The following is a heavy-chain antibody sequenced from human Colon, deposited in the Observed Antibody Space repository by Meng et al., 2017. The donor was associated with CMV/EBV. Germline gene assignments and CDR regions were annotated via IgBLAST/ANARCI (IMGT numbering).Heavy chain of an antibody. CDR3: ARGGITVTHIDY. J-gene: IGHJ4*02. Sequence: SETLSLTCTVSGGSISSSSYYWGWLRQLPGKGLEWIGSIYYSGSTYYNPSLKSRVTISVDTSKNQFSLKLSSVTAADTAVYYCARGGITVTHIDYWGQGTLVTVSS. D-gene: IGHD4-11*01. V-gene: IGHV4-39*07. CDR1: GGSISSSSYY. CDR2: IYYSGST.